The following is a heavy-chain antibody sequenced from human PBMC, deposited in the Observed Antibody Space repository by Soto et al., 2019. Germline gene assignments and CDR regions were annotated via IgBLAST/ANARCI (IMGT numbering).Heavy chain of an antibody. CDR2: IYWDDDK. J-gene: IGHJ6*02. V-gene: IGHV2-5*02. CDR1: GFSLSTSGEG. CDR3: AHRPGSWGPGYYYGMDV. D-gene: IGHD6-13*01. Sequence: SGPTLVNPTQPLTLTCTFSGFSLSTSGEGVGWIRQPPGKALAWLALIYWDDDKRYSPSLKSRLTITKDTSKNQVVLTMTNMDPVDTATYYCAHRPGSWGPGYYYGMDVWGQGTTVTVSS.